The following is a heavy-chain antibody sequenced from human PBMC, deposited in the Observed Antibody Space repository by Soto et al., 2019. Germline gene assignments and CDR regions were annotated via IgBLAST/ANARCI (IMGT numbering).Heavy chain of an antibody. CDR3: AKRGHTIVGVTNWFDP. Sequence: QVQLAQSGAEVKKPGSSVKVSCKASGGTFSSYAISWVRQAPGQGLEWMGGIIPIFGTANYAQKFQGRVTITADESTSTAYIELSSLRSEDTAVYYCAKRGHTIVGVTNWFDPWGQGTLVNVSS. CDR2: IIPIFGTA. J-gene: IGHJ5*02. CDR1: GGTFSSYA. D-gene: IGHD3-3*01. V-gene: IGHV1-69*12.